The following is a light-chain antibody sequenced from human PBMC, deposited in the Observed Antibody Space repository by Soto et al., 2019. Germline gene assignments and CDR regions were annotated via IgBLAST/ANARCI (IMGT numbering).Light chain of an antibody. V-gene: IGKV1-12*01. CDR1: QLISSW. Sequence: IRMTQSPSSVSASVGDTVTITCRASQLISSWLAWYQQKPGKAPKLLIYAASNLQSGVPSRFSGSESGTDFTLTISSLQPEDFAHYYCQQASSSPLTFGGGTKVEI. CDR2: AAS. CDR3: QQASSSPLT. J-gene: IGKJ4*01.